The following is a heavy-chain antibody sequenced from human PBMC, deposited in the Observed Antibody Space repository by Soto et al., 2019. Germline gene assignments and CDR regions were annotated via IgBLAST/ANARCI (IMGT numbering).Heavy chain of an antibody. J-gene: IGHJ4*02. D-gene: IGHD1-1*01. CDR1: GGTFSSYA. Sequence: SVKVSCKASGGTFSSYAISWVRQAPGQGLEWMGGIIPIFGTANYAQKFQGRVTITADKSTSTAYMELSSLRSEDTAVYYCAREWDWNDRSDYWGQGTLVTVPS. CDR3: AREWDWNDRSDY. V-gene: IGHV1-69*06. CDR2: IIPIFGTA.